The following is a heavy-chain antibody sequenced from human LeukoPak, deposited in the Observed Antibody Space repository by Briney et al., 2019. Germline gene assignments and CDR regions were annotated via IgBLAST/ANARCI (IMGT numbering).Heavy chain of an antibody. V-gene: IGHV4-59*01. D-gene: IGHD3-22*01. Sequence: PSETLSLTCTVSGGSISDYYWSWIRQPPGKGLEWIGYFSNSGTNNYNPSLKGRVTMSVDTSKNQFSLKLSSVTAADTAVYYCARVRALSYYDSSGDLYYFQYWGQGTLVTVSS. CDR2: FSNSGTN. CDR3: ARVRALSYYDSSGDLYYFQY. J-gene: IGHJ4*02. CDR1: GGSISDYY.